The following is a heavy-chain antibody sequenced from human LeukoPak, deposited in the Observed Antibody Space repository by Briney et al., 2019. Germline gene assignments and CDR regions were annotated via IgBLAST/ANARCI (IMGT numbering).Heavy chain of an antibody. CDR1: GFTVSSSY. J-gene: IGHJ4*02. CDR2: ISYDGSDK. V-gene: IGHV3-30*18. Sequence: GGSLRLSCAASGFTVSSSYMTWVRQAPGKGLEWVAVISYDGSDKYSADSVKGRFTISRDNSKNTLYLYMNSLRAEDTAVYYCAKRGSCSSTNCFSTTFGYWGQGTLVTVSS. D-gene: IGHD2-2*01. CDR3: AKRGSCSSTNCFSTTFGY.